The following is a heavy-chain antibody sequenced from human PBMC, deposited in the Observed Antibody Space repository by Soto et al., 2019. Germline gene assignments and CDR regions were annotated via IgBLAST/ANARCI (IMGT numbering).Heavy chain of an antibody. CDR1: GYSFTIYC. CDR2: IDPSDSYT. V-gene: IGHV5-10-1*01. J-gene: IGHJ4*02. D-gene: IGHD6-19*01. CDR3: ARVLRSGWYFTHFDY. Sequence: PGESLKISCDGSGYSFTIYCISWVLQMPGKGLEWMWRIDPSDSYTNYSPSFQGHVTISADKSISTAYLQWSSLKASDTAMYYCARVLRSGWYFTHFDYWGQGTLVTVSS.